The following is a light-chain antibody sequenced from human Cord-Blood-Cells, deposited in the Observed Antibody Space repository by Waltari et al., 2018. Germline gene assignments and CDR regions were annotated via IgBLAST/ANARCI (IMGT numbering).Light chain of an antibody. Sequence: DIVMTQSPDSLAVSLGERATINCKSSQSVLYSSNNKNYLAWYQHKPGQPPKLLIYWASTRESGVPDRFSGSGSGTDFTLTISSLQAEDVAVYYCQQYDSTPYTFCQGTKLEIK. CDR1: QSVLYSSNNKNY. V-gene: IGKV4-1*01. CDR3: QQYDSTPYT. J-gene: IGKJ2*01. CDR2: WAS.